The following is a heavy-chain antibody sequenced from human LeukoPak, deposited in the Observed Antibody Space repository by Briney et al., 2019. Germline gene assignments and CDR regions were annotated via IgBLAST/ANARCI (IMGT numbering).Heavy chain of an antibody. D-gene: IGHD5-18*01. CDR1: GGSFSDYY. V-gene: IGHV4-34*01. CDR2: INHSGST. CDR3: ARGGRHSYGPRPFDY. Sequence: SETLSLTCAVYGGSFSDYYWSWIRQPPGKGLEWIGEINHSGSTNYNPSLKSRVTISVDTSKNQFSLKLSSVTAADTAVYYCARGGRHSYGPRPFDYWGQGTLVTVSS. J-gene: IGHJ4*02.